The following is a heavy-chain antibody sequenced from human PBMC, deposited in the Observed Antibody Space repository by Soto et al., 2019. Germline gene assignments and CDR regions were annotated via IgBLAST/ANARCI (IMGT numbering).Heavy chain of an antibody. J-gene: IGHJ2*01. Sequence: EGQLVESGGDLVQPGGSLRLSCAASGFIFSDQYMDWVRQAPGKGLEWVGRIRNKANSYTREYAASVKGRFTISRDDSKNSLYLQMNSLKTEDTALYYCARDLAGAPYVDLWGRGTLVTVSS. CDR3: ARDLAGAPYVDL. D-gene: IGHD1-26*01. CDR1: GFIFSDQY. CDR2: IRNKANSYTR. V-gene: IGHV3-72*01.